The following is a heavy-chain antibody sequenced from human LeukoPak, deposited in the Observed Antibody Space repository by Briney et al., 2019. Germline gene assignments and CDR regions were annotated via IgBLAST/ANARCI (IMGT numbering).Heavy chain of an antibody. CDR1: GFTFSDYS. Sequence: PGGSLRLSCAASGFTFSDYSMNWVRQAPGKGLEDLSYINSDGKTTWYADSVKGRFTASRDNAKNSLYLQMNSLRVEDTAVYYCARDRGERSSSDAFDIWGQGTMVTVSS. J-gene: IGHJ3*02. D-gene: IGHD6-6*01. CDR3: ARDRGERSSSDAFDI. V-gene: IGHV3-48*01. CDR2: INSDGKTT.